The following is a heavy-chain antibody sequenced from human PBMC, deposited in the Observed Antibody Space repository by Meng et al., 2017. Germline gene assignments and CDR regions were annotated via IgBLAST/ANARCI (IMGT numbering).Heavy chain of an antibody. CDR3: ARDYGSGRIILHFDY. CDR2: TNPNSGGT. CDR1: GYTFTGYY. D-gene: IGHD3-10*01. V-gene: IGHV1-2*06. Sequence: QVQVLQSGAEVKKPGASVKVSCKASGYTFTGYYMHWVRQAPGQGLEWMGRTNPNSGGTNYAQKFQGRVTMTRDTSISTAYMELSRLRSDDTAVYYCARDYGSGRIILHFDYWGQGTLVTVSS. J-gene: IGHJ4*02.